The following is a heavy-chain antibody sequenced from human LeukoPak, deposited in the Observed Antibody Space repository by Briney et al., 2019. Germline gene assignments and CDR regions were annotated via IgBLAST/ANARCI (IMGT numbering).Heavy chain of an antibody. Sequence: GGSLRLSCAASGFTFSSYAMSWVRQAPGKGLEWVSAISGSGGSTYYADSVKGRFTISRDNSKNTLYLQMNSLRAEDTAVYYCAKGGRGVTSSVPSIFDYWGQGTLVTVSS. CDR3: AKGGRGVTSSVPSIFDY. D-gene: IGHD4-17*01. CDR1: GFTFSSYA. V-gene: IGHV3-23*01. CDR2: ISGSGGST. J-gene: IGHJ4*02.